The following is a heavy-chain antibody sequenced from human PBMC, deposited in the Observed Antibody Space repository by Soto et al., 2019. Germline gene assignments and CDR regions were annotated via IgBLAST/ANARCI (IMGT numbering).Heavy chain of an antibody. CDR3: ARDRYYYDSSGYYEGWHFDY. Sequence: QVQLVESGGGVVQPGRSLRLSCAASGFTFSSYAMHWVRQAPGKGLEWVAVISYDGSNKYYADSVKGRFTISRDNSKNTLYLQMNSLRAEDTAVYYGARDRYYYDSSGYYEGWHFDYWGQGTLVTVSS. CDR2: ISYDGSNK. CDR1: GFTFSSYA. J-gene: IGHJ4*02. V-gene: IGHV3-30-3*01. D-gene: IGHD3-22*01.